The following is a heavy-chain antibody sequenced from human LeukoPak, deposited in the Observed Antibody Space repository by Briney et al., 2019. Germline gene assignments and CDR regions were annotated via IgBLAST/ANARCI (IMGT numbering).Heavy chain of an antibody. Sequence: PGGSLRLSCAASGFTFSTYAMHWVRQAPGKGLEWVAFISYDDGSNKDYADSAKGRFTISRDNSKNTLYLQMNSLRAEDTAVYYCAKMVTYDILTGYYFTHDAFDIWGQGTMVTVSS. V-gene: IGHV3-30-3*02. J-gene: IGHJ3*02. D-gene: IGHD3-9*01. CDR1: GFTFSTYA. CDR3: AKMVTYDILTGYYFTHDAFDI. CDR2: ISYDDGSNK.